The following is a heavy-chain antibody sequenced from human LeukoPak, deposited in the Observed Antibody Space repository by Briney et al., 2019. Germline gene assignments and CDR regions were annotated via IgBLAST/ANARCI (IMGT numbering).Heavy chain of an antibody. J-gene: IGHJ6*03. D-gene: IGHD2-2*01. Sequence: GGSLRLSCAASGFTFSSYAMSWVRQAPGKGLEWLSHISSGGTTIYYADSVKGRFTVSRDNVENSLFLQMNSLRVDDTAVYYCVRDFEVPAAAPDYYYFCYMDVWGTGTTVTVSS. CDR2: ISSGGTTI. V-gene: IGHV3-48*04. CDR3: VRDFEVPAAAPDYYYFCYMDV. CDR1: GFTFSSYA.